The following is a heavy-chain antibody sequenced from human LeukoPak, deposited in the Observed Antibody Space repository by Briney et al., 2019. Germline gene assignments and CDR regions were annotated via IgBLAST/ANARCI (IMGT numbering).Heavy chain of an antibody. J-gene: IGHJ3*02. D-gene: IGHD6-13*01. V-gene: IGHV4-30-2*01. CDR3: ARSHRGYSSFPDAFDI. CDR2: IYHSGST. Sequence: PSETLSLTCTVSGGSISSGGYYWSWIRQPPGKGLEWMGYIYHSGSTYYNPTLKSRVTISVDRSKNQFSLKLSSVTAADTAVYYCARSHRGYSSFPDAFDIWGQGTMVTVSS. CDR1: GGSISSGGYY.